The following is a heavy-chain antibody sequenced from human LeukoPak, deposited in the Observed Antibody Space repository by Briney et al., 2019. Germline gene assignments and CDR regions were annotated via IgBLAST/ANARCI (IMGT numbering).Heavy chain of an antibody. CDR1: GFTVSSNY. CDR2: IYSVGST. V-gene: IGHV3-66*01. J-gene: IGHJ6*02. Sequence: PGGSLRLSCAASGFTVSSNYMSWVRQAPGKGLEWVSVIYSVGSTYYADSVKGRFTISRDNSKNTLYLQMNSLRAEDTAVYYCARALYYYGSGSYYYYYGMDVWGQGTTVTVSS. D-gene: IGHD3-10*01. CDR3: ARALYYYGSGSYYYYYGMDV.